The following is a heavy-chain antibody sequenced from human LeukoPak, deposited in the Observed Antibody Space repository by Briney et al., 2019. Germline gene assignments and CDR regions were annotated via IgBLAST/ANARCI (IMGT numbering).Heavy chain of an antibody. CDR1: GFTFSSYS. CDR2: ISSSSSYI. V-gene: IGHV3-21*01. D-gene: IGHD3-16*02. Sequence: GGSLRLSCAASGFTFSSYSMNWVRQAPGKGLEWVSSISSSSSYIYYADSVKGRFTISRDNAKNSLYLQMNSLRAEDTAVYYCATWVARLGELLLAPRFDYWGQGTLVTVSS. J-gene: IGHJ4*02. CDR3: ATWVARLGELLLAPRFDY.